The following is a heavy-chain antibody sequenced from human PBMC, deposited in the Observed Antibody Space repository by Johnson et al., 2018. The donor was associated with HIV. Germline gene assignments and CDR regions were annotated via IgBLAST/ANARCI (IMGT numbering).Heavy chain of an antibody. D-gene: IGHD4-17*01. V-gene: IGHV3-30*04. J-gene: IGHJ3*02. Sequence: QVQLVESGGGVVQPGRSLRLSCAASGFTFSNYAMHWVRQAPGTGLEWLSVISYDGSYKYYADSVKGRFTISRDNSKNTLYLQMNSLRAEDTAVYYCALTDYGDYPQRVPDAFDIWGQGTMVTVSS. CDR1: GFTFSNYA. CDR3: ALTDYGDYPQRVPDAFDI. CDR2: ISYDGSYK.